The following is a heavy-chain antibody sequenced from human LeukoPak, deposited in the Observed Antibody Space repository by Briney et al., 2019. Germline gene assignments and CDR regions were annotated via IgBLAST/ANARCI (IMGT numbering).Heavy chain of an antibody. Sequence: SETLSLTCTVSGGSISSYYWSWIRQPAGKGLEWIGRIYTSGGTNYNPSLKSRVTISVDKSKNQFSLKLSSVTAADTAVYYCARDQMPIMITFGGVARDYCYYMDVWGKGTTVTVSS. D-gene: IGHD3-16*01. CDR1: GGSISSYY. J-gene: IGHJ6*03. CDR3: ARDQMPIMITFGGVARDYCYYMDV. CDR2: IYTSGGT. V-gene: IGHV4-4*07.